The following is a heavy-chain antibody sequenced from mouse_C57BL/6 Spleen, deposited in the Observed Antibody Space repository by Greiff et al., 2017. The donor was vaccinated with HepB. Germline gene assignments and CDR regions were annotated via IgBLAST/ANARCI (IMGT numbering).Heavy chain of an antibody. D-gene: IGHD6-1*01. V-gene: IGHV1-63*01. CDR2: IYPGGGYT. J-gene: IGHJ4*01. Sequence: VKLMESGAELVRPGTSVKMSCKASGYTFTNYWIGWAKQRPGHGLEWIGDIYPGGGYTNYNEKFKGKATLTADKSSSTAYMQFSSLTSEDSAIYYCARKGQLYAMDYWGQGTSVTVSS. CDR3: ARKGQLYAMDY. CDR1: GYTFTNYW.